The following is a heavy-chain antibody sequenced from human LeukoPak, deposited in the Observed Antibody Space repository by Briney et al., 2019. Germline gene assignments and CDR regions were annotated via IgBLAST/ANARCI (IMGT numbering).Heavy chain of an antibody. Sequence: SGPTLVKPTQTLTLTCTFSGFSLSTSGVGVGWIRQPPGKALEWLALIYWDDDKRYSPSLKSRLTITKDTSKNQVVLTMTNMDPVDTATYYCAHRLLKNRAVAGNGFDYWGQGTLVTVSS. CDR3: AHRLLKNRAVAGNGFDY. V-gene: IGHV2-5*02. J-gene: IGHJ4*02. CDR1: GFSLSTSGVG. D-gene: IGHD6-19*01. CDR2: IYWDDDK.